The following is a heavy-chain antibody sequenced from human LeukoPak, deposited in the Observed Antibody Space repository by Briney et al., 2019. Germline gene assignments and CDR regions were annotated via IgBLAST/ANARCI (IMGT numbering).Heavy chain of an antibody. J-gene: IGHJ6*03. Sequence: ASVKVSCKAPGYTFTMYYIHWVRQAPGQGLEWMGMINPSDGATTYAQRFQGRVTMTRDMSTTTVYMHLRSLRSEDTAGYFCAREHRGRLSGCLGGLFASYYTCYYMDVWGRGTTVTVSS. V-gene: IGHV1-46*01. CDR1: GYTFTMYY. CDR3: AREHRGRLSGCLGGLFASYYTCYYMDV. CDR2: INPSDGAT. D-gene: IGHD3-16*01.